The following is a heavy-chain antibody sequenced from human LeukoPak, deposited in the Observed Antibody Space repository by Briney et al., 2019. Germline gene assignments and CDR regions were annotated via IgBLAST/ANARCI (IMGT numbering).Heavy chain of an antibody. D-gene: IGHD3-22*01. CDR1: GYSFTSYW. CDR3: ARPGMSSGTELGY. V-gene: IGHV5-51*01. Sequence: GESLKISCKGSGYSFTSYWIGWVRQMPGKGLEWMGLIYPDDSDTRYSPSFQGQVTISADKSISTAYLQWSSLKASDTAMYYCARPGMSSGTELGYWGQGTLVTVSS. CDR2: IYPDDSDT. J-gene: IGHJ4*02.